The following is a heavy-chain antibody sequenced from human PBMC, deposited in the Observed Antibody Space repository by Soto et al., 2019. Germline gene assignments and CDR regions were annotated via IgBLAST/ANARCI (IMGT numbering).Heavy chain of an antibody. D-gene: IGHD3-9*01. CDR3: ARDVTDYVLDV. CDR2: ISYDGRYI. J-gene: IGHJ6*02. V-gene: IGHV3-30*03. Sequence: QMQLVESGGGVVQPGNSLRLSCAASGFIFSNYAMHWVRQAPGKGLEWVALISYDGRYIYYADSVKGRIAISRDNSKKTVELLMNSLRREDTAVYYCARDVTDYVLDVWGQGTTVNVSS. CDR1: GFIFSNYA.